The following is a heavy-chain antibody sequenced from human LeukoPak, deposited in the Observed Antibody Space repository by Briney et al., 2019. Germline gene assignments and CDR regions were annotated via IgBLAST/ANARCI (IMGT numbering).Heavy chain of an antibody. D-gene: IGHD4/OR15-4a*01. CDR2: IEHDGSED. J-gene: IGHJ4*02. CDR3: ARSANYGGHAFFDY. CDR1: GFTFSTYW. Sequence: GGSLRLSCAASGFTFSTYWMTWVRQTPGKGLEWVANIEHDGSEDYFVDSVRGRFTISRDNAENSLHLQMSSLRAADTAVYYCARSANYGGHAFFDYWGQGILVIVSS. V-gene: IGHV3-7*01.